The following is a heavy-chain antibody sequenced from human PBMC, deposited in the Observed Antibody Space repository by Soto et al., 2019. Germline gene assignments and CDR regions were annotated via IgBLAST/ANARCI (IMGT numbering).Heavy chain of an antibody. CDR1: GGSISSYY. CDR2: IYYSGST. D-gene: IGHD2-15*01. J-gene: IGHJ4*02. V-gene: IGHV4-59*12. CDR3: ARGQVVAAQH. Sequence: TSETLSLTCTVSGGSISSYYWSWIRQHPGKGLEWIWYIYYSGSTNYNPALKSRVTISVDTSKNQFSLKLSSVTAADTAVYYCARGQVVAAQHWGQGTLVTVSS.